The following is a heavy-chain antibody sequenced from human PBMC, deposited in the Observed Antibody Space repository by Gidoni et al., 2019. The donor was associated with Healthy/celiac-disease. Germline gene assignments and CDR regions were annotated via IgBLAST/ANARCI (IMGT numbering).Heavy chain of an antibody. CDR1: GFSFSTNGVG. Sequence: QITLKESGPTLVKPTQTLTLTCTFSGFSFSTNGVGVGWIRQPPGKALEWLALIYWDDGKRFSPSLKSRLSITKDTSKNQVVLTMTNVDPVDTATYYCAKYLAGSHFDSWGQGTLVTVSS. J-gene: IGHJ4*02. CDR3: AKYLAGSHFDS. V-gene: IGHV2-5*02. D-gene: IGHD2-2*02. CDR2: IYWDDGK.